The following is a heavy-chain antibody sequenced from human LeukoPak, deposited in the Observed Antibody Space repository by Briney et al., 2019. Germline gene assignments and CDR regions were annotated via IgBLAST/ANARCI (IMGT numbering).Heavy chain of an antibody. V-gene: IGHV3-7*01. Sequence: GGSLRLSCAASGFTFRNNWMSWVRQAPGKGLEWVANIKQDGSDKNYVDSVKGRFTISRDNAKNSLSLQMNSLRAEDTAVYYCARETPDSSGWDWGQGTLVTVSS. CDR2: IKQDGSDK. J-gene: IGHJ4*02. CDR1: GFTFRNNW. D-gene: IGHD6-19*01. CDR3: ARETPDSSGWD.